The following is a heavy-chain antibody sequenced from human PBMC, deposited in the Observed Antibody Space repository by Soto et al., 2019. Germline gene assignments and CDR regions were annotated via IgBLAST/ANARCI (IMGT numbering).Heavy chain of an antibody. CDR2: ISSSSSTI. J-gene: IGHJ6*03. V-gene: IGHV3-48*01. Sequence: GGSLRLSCAASGFNFSSYSMNWVRQAPGKGLEWVSYISSSSSTIYYADSVKGRFTISRDNAKNSLYLQMNSLRAEDTAVYYYARGTGGTTIFGVFQSGYYYYMDVWGKGTTVTVSS. CDR1: GFNFSSYS. CDR3: ARGTGGTTIFGVFQSGYYYYMDV. D-gene: IGHD3-3*01.